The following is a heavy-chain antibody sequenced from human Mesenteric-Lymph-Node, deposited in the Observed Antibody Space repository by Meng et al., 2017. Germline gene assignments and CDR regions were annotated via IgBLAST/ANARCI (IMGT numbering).Heavy chain of an antibody. CDR1: GYGFSSYW. Sequence: GESLKISCKGSGYGFSSYWLGWVRHMPGKGLEWMGIIYPGDSYTIYSPSFQGQVTISADTSINTAYLQWSSLRAPDSAIYYCATAMGYCHGGACWRSSDFPVSGDNFDYWGQGTLVTVSS. CDR2: IYPGDSYT. D-gene: IGHD2-15*01. V-gene: IGHV5-51*01. CDR3: ATAMGYCHGGACWRSSDFPVSGDNFDY. J-gene: IGHJ4*02.